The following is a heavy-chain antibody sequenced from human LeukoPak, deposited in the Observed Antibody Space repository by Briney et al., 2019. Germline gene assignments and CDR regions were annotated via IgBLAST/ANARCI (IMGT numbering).Heavy chain of an antibody. V-gene: IGHV3-23*01. D-gene: IGHD1-26*01. CDR1: GFTFSSYG. CDR2: NGGSGAST. Sequence: PGRSLRLSCAASGFTFSSYGMHWVRQAPGKGLEWVSTNGGSGASTYYADSVKGRLTISRDNSKNTLYLQMNSLRAEDTAVYYCAKNPGVGPPYARFDYWGQGALVTVSS. CDR3: AKNPGVGPPYARFDY. J-gene: IGHJ4*02.